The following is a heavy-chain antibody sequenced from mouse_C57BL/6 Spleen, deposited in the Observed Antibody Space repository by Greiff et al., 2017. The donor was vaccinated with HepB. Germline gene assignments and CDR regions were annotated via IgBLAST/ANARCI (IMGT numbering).Heavy chain of an antibody. D-gene: IGHD2-4*01. CDR1: GFTFSSYT. Sequence: VQLKESGGGLVKPGGSLKLSCAASGFTFSSYTMSWVRQTPEKRLEWVATISGGGGNTYYPDSVKGRFTISRDNAKNTLYLQMSSLRSEDTALYYCARHYYDYDEGDWYFDVWGTGTTVTVSS. CDR2: ISGGGGNT. CDR3: ARHYYDYDEGDWYFDV. V-gene: IGHV5-9*01. J-gene: IGHJ1*03.